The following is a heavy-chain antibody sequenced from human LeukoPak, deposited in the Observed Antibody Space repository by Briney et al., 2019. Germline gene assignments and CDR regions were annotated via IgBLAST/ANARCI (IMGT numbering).Heavy chain of an antibody. V-gene: IGHV4-61*02. CDR1: GGSISSGSYY. CDR3: ARDKWKNWDLDAFDI. D-gene: IGHD1/OR15-1a*01. J-gene: IGHJ3*02. CDR2: IYTSGST. Sequence: SQTLSLTCTVSGGSISSGSYYWSWIRQPAGKGLEWIGRIYTSGSTNYNPSLKSRVTISVDTSKNQFSLKLSSVTAADTAVYYCARDKWKNWDLDAFDIWGQGTMVTVSS.